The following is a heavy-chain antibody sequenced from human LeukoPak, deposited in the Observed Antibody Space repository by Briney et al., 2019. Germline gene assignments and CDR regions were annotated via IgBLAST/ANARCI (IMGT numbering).Heavy chain of an antibody. J-gene: IGHJ4*02. V-gene: IGHV3-15*01. CDR1: RFTFSNAW. D-gene: IGHD4-17*01. CDR2: IKSKTDGGTT. CDR3: TTGLTTVTSY. Sequence: GGSLRLSCAASRFTFSNAWMSWVRQAPGKGLEWVGRIKSKTDGGTTDYAAPVRGRFTISRDDSKKRLYLQMNSLTTKDTAVYYCTTGLTTVTSYWGQGTLVTVSS.